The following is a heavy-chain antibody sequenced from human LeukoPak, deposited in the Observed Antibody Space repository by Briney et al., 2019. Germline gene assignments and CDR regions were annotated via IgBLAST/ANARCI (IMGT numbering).Heavy chain of an antibody. Sequence: GGSLRLSCAASGFTFSDYYMSWVRQAPGKGLEWVSYISTSSSFTNYADSVKGRFRISRDNAKNSLYLQMNSLRVEDTAVYYCARVGSIEAAGTLDYWGQGILVTVSS. D-gene: IGHD6-13*01. CDR3: ARVGSIEAAGTLDY. CDR2: ISTSSSFT. V-gene: IGHV3-11*05. CDR1: GFTFSDYY. J-gene: IGHJ4*02.